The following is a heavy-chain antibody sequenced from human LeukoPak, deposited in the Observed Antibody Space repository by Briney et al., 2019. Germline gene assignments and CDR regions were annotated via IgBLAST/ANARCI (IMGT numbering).Heavy chain of an antibody. V-gene: IGHV1-24*01. Sequence: GASVKVSCKVSGYTLTELSMHWVRQAPGKGLEWMGGFDPEDGETIYAQKFQGRVTMTEDTSTDTVYMELSSLRSEDTAVYYCARDRGKAVAGIGVGYYFDYWGQGTLVTVSS. D-gene: IGHD6-19*01. J-gene: IGHJ4*02. CDR3: ARDRGKAVAGIGVGYYFDY. CDR2: FDPEDGET. CDR1: GYTLTELS.